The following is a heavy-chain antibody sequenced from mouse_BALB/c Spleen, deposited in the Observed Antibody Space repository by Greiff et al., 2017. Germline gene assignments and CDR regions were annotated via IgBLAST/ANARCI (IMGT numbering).Heavy chain of an antibody. Sequence: VQLQQSGAELVKPGASVKLSCTASGFNIKDTYMHWVKQRPEQGLEWIGRIDPANGNTKYDPKFQGKATITADTSSNTAYLQLSSLTSEDTAVYYCARSSLYYYGSSYYFDYWGQGTTLTVSS. J-gene: IGHJ2*01. CDR1: GFNIKDTY. V-gene: IGHV14-3*02. CDR2: IDPANGNT. CDR3: ARSSLYYYGSSYYFDY. D-gene: IGHD1-1*01.